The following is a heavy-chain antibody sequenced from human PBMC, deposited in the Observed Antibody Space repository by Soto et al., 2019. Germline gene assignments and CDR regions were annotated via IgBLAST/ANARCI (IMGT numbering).Heavy chain of an antibody. J-gene: IGHJ4*02. CDR1: GFTFSDHY. D-gene: IGHD1-26*01. V-gene: IGHV3-72*01. CDR2: IRNRANSHTT. Sequence: EVQLVESGGGLVKPGGSLRLSCAASGFTFSDHYMDWVRQSPGKGLEWVGRIRNRANSHTTVYAASVKGRFTISRDDSKNSVFLEMNSLKTEDTAVYCATLERIVGGTWDYWGQGTLVTVSS. CDR3: TLERIVGGTWDY.